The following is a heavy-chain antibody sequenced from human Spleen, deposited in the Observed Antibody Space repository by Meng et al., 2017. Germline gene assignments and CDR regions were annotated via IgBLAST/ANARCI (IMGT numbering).Heavy chain of an antibody. CDR1: GFSLSTSGVG. CDR2: IYWDDDK. V-gene: IGHV2-5*02. CDR3: ARIADTTMVYWYFDL. Sequence: SGPTLVKPTQTLTLTCTFSGFSLSTSGVGVGWIRQPPGKALEWLALIYWDDDKRYSPSLKTRLIITKDTSKNQVVLIMTNMDPVDTGTYFCARIADTTMVYWYFDLWGRGTLVTVSS. D-gene: IGHD5-18*01. J-gene: IGHJ2*01.